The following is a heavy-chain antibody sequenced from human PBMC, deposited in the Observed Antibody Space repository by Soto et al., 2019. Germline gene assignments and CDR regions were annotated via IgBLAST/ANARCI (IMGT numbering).Heavy chain of an antibody. J-gene: IGHJ4*02. Sequence: QVQLVQSGAEVKKPGASVKVSCKASGYTFTSYYMHWVRQAPGQGLEWMGIINPSGGSTSYAQKFQGXXTXTXXTSTSTVYMELSSLRSEDTAVYYCAREGIAVAGDYWGQGTLVTVSS. D-gene: IGHD6-19*01. CDR3: AREGIAVAGDY. CDR1: GYTFTSYY. V-gene: IGHV1-46*01. CDR2: INPSGGST.